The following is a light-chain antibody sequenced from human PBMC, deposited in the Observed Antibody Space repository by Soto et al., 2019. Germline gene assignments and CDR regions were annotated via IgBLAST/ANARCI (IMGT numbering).Light chain of an antibody. CDR3: QSYDSSLSGVV. CDR1: SSNIGAGYD. CDR2: GNS. V-gene: IGLV1-40*01. J-gene: IGLJ2*01. Sequence: QSVLTQPPSVSGAPGQRVTISCTGSSSNIGAGYDVYWYQQLPGTAPKVLIYGNSNRPSGVPDRFSGSKSATSASLAITGLQAEDEADYYCQSYDSSLSGVVFGGGTKLTVL.